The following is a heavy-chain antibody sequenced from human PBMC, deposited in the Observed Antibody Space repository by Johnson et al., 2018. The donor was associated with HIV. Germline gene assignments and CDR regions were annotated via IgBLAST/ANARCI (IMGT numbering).Heavy chain of an antibody. V-gene: IGHV3-66*01. CDR3: ARGPKGGDYGEGAFDI. CDR2: IYSGGST. J-gene: IGHJ3*02. D-gene: IGHD4-17*01. CDR1: GFTVSSNY. Sequence: EMQLVESGGGLVQPGGSLRLSCAASGFTVSSNYMSWVRQAPGKGLEWVSVIYSGGSTYYADSVKGRFTISRDNSKNTLYLQMNSLRAEDTAVYYCARGPKGGDYGEGAFDIWGQGTMVTVSS.